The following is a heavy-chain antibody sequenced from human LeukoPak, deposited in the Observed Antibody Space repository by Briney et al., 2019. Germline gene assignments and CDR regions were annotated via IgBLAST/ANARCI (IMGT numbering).Heavy chain of an antibody. D-gene: IGHD3-3*01. J-gene: IGHJ3*02. V-gene: IGHV3-30*14. CDR2: ISYDGSNK. Sequence: GGSLRLSCAASGFTFSTYTMHWVRQAPGKGLGWVAVISYDGSNKYYADSVKGRFTISRDNSKNTLYLQMNSLRAEDTAVYYCARAPYDFWSGYHDAFDIWGQGTMVTVSS. CDR3: ARAPYDFWSGYHDAFDI. CDR1: GFTFSTYT.